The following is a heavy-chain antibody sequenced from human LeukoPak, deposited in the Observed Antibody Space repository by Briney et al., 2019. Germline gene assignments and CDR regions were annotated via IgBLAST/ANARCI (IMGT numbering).Heavy chain of an antibody. CDR3: AKDQIPQENYGSAYFDY. Sequence: GGSLRLSCAVSGITLSNYGMSWVRQAPGKGLEWVSAISGSGGSTYYADSVKGRFTISRDNSKNTLYLQMNSLRAEDTAVYYCAKDQIPQENYGSAYFDYWGQGTLVTVSS. CDR1: GITLSNYG. D-gene: IGHD3-10*01. V-gene: IGHV3-23*01. J-gene: IGHJ4*02. CDR2: ISGSGGST.